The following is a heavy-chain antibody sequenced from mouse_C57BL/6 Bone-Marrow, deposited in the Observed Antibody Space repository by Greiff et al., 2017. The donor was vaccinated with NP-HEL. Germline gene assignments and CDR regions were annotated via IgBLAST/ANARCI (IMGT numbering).Heavy chain of an antibody. CDR1: GFTFSSYA. CDR2: ISDGGSYT. D-gene: IGHD1-1*01. CDR3: AREGYGTDY. V-gene: IGHV5-4*01. J-gene: IGHJ4*01. Sequence: EVQRVESGGGLVKPGGSLKLSCAASGFTFSSYAMSWVRQTPEKRLEWVATISDGGSYTYYPDNVKGRFTISRDNAKNNLYLQMSHLKSEDTAMYYCAREGYGTDYWGQGTSVTVSS.